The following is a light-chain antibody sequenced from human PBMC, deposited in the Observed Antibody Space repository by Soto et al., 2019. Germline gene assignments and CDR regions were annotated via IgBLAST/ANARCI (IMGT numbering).Light chain of an antibody. CDR2: GAS. V-gene: IGKV3-20*01. CDR3: KQVCSSPPLFT. CDR1: QSVSSNY. Sequence: EIVLTQSPGTLSLSPGERPTLSCRASQSVSSNYLAWYQQKPGQAPRLLIYGASSRVTGIPDRFSGSGSGTDFTVMISRLAHEKFAVYYCKQVCSSPPLFTFDPGTNVDV. J-gene: IGKJ3*01.